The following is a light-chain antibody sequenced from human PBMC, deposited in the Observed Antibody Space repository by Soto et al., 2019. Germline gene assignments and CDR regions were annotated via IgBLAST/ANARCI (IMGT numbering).Light chain of an antibody. V-gene: IGLV2-8*01. Sequence: ALTQPPSASGSPGQSVTISCTGTSSDIGNYNSVSWYQQHPGKAPKLMIYEVTKRPSGVPDRSSGSKSGNTASLTVSGLQADDEADYYCKSSIESSILYVFGIGTKVTVL. CDR1: SSDIGNYNS. CDR3: KSSIESSILYV. J-gene: IGLJ1*01. CDR2: EVT.